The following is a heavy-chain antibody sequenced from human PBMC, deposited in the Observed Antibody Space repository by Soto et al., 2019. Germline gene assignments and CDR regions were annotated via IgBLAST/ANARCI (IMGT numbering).Heavy chain of an antibody. J-gene: IGHJ6*02. V-gene: IGHV3-33*01. D-gene: IGHD3-10*01. CDR1: GFTFSSYG. CDR2: IWYDGSNK. CDR3: ARDAMVFLGWDYYYYGMDV. Sequence: QVQLVESGGGVVQPGRSLRLSCAASGFTFSSYGMHWVRQAPGKGLEWVAVIWYDGSNKYYADSVKGRFTISRDNSKNMLXXQMNSLRAEDTAVYYCARDAMVFLGWDYYYYGMDVWGQGTTVTVSS.